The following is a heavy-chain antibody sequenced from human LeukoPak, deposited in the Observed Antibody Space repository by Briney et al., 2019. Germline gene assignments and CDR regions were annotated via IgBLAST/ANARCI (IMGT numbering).Heavy chain of an antibody. Sequence: SETLSLTCTVSGGSISSYYWSWIRQPPGKGLGWIGYIYYSGSTNYNPSLKSRVTISVDTSKNQFSLKLSSVTAADTAVYYCARDYRITMVRGVIITHAFDIWGQGTMVTVSS. CDR2: IYYSGST. J-gene: IGHJ3*02. CDR1: GGSISSYY. D-gene: IGHD3-10*01. V-gene: IGHV4-59*01. CDR3: ARDYRITMVRGVIITHAFDI.